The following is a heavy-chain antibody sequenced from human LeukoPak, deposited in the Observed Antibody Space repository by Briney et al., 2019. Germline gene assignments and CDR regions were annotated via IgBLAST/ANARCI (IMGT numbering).Heavy chain of an antibody. CDR2: ISSSSSYI. CDR1: GFTFSSYN. V-gene: IGHV3-21*01. J-gene: IGHJ4*02. CDR3: ARGPGYSYDSSGYLDY. Sequence: GGSLRLSCAASGFTFSSYNMNWVRQAPGKGLEWVSSISSSSSYIYYADSVKGRFTISRDNAKNSLYLQMNSLRAEDTAVYYCARGPGYSYDSSGYLDYWGQGTLVTVSS. D-gene: IGHD3-22*01.